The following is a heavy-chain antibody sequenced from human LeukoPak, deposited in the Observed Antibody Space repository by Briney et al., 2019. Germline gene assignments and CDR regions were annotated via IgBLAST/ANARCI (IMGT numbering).Heavy chain of an antibody. CDR1: VDPFSSYA. CDR3: ARTNYYGSGSYYNVSPNYYYYYMDV. V-gene: IGHV1-69*05. J-gene: IGHJ6*03. D-gene: IGHD3-10*01. CDR2: IIPIFGTA. Sequence: SVKVSCKVSVDPFSSYAISWVRQAPGQGLEWMGGIIPIFGTANYAQKFQSRVTITTDESTSTAYMELSSLRSEDTAVYYCARTNYYGSGSYYNVSPNYYYYYMDVWGKGTTVTVSS.